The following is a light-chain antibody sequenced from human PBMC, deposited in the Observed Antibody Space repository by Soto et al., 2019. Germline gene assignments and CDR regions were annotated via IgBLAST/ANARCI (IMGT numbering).Light chain of an antibody. CDR1: QSISSY. Sequence: DIQMTQSPSSLSASVGDRVTITCRASQSISSYLNWDHQKPGKAPKLLIYSASSLQSGVPSRFSGSGSGTDFTLTISSLQPEDFATYYCQQSYTTPWTFGQGTKVEIK. V-gene: IGKV1-39*01. J-gene: IGKJ1*01. CDR2: SAS. CDR3: QQSYTTPWT.